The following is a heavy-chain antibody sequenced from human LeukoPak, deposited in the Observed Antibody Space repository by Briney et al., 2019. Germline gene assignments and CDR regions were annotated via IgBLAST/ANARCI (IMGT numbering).Heavy chain of an antibody. J-gene: IGHJ3*02. D-gene: IGHD1-1*01. CDR3: ARAGFRRNDAFDI. Sequence: ASVKVSCKASGGTFSSYAISWVRQAPGQGLEWMGGIIPILGTANYAQKFQGRVTITTDESTSTAYMELSSLRSEDTAVYYCARAGFRRNDAFDIWGQGTMVTVSS. V-gene: IGHV1-69*05. CDR2: IIPILGTA. CDR1: GGTFSSYA.